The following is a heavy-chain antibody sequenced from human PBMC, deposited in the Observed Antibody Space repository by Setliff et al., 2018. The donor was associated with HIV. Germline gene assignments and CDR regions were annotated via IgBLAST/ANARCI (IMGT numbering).Heavy chain of an antibody. CDR1: GGSISSGSYY. D-gene: IGHD3-9*01. J-gene: IGHJ4*02. Sequence: SETLSLTCTVSGGSISSGSYYWSWIRQPAGKGLEWIGHIYTSGSTNYNPSLKSRVAISVDTSKNQFSLKLSSVTAADTAVYYCARGRTYFDWLLYGDYWGQGTLVTVSS. CDR3: ARGRTYFDWLLYGDY. CDR2: IYTSGST. V-gene: IGHV4-61*09.